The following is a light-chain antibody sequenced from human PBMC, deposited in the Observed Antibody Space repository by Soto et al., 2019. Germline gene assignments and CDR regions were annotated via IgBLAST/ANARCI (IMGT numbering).Light chain of an antibody. Sequence: DIQMTQAPSSLSASVGDSVTITCRASQSSGNYLTWYQQNPGKAPHLLIYGASSLHSGVPARFSGSGSGTDATLTISSLQPEDFANYYCQQRYNIPRTFGQGTKVEIK. V-gene: IGKV1-39*01. CDR1: QSSGNY. J-gene: IGKJ1*01. CDR3: QQRYNIPRT. CDR2: GAS.